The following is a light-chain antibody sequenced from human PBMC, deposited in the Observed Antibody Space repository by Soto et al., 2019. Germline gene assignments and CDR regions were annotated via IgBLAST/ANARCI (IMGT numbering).Light chain of an antibody. CDR3: QQRSNWPPT. V-gene: IGKV3-11*01. CDR1: QSVSSY. CDR2: DAY. Sequence: EIVLTQSPATLSLSPGERYTLSCMASQSVSSYLSWYQQKPGQAPRLLIYDAYNRATGITARFSGSGSGTDFTLTISSLEPEDFAVYYCQQRSNWPPTFGQGTRLDIK. J-gene: IGKJ5*01.